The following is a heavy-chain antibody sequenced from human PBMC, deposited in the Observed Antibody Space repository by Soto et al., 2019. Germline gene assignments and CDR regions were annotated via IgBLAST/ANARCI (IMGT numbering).Heavy chain of an antibody. D-gene: IGHD6-19*01. CDR3: ARELMIAVAGNYYYYYRLAV. Sequence: SETLSLTCTVSGGSISSYYWSWIRQPPGKGLDWIGYIYYSGSTNYNPSLKSRVTISVDTSKNQFSLKLSSVTAADTAVYYCARELMIAVAGNYYYYYRLAVSGQGTTVTVSS. V-gene: IGHV4-59*01. CDR2: IYYSGST. J-gene: IGHJ6*02. CDR1: GGSISSYY.